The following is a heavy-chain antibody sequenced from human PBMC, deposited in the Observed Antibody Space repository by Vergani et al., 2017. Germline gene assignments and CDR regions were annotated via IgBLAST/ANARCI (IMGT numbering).Heavy chain of an antibody. CDR1: GDSSNNDDYY. Sequence: QLQLQQSGPGLVQPSQTLSLTCIVSGDSSNNDDYYWSWIRQPPGKGLEWIGYIYYSGSTYQNPSLESRLTMSLDTSRTQFSLNLFSVTAGDTAVYYCARVAGGSGGYYLGWGQGTPVTVSS. D-gene: IGHD3-22*01. V-gene: IGHV4-30-4*08. CDR3: ARVAGGSGGYYLG. J-gene: IGHJ4*02. CDR2: IYYSGST.